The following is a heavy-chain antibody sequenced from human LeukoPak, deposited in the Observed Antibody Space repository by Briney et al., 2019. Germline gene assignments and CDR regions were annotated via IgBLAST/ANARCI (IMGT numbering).Heavy chain of an antibody. D-gene: IGHD5-12*01. J-gene: IGHJ4*02. V-gene: IGHV3-7*03. CDR3: ARGEPSSWLRLPTPFDY. CDR2: IKEDGSEK. CDR1: GFSFSSYW. Sequence: PGGSLRLSCAASGFSFSSYWLSWVRQAPGKGLEWVANIKEDGSEKHYVGSVKGRFTISRDNAKNSLYLQMNSLRAEDTALYYCARGEPSSWLRLPTPFDYWGQGTLVTVSS.